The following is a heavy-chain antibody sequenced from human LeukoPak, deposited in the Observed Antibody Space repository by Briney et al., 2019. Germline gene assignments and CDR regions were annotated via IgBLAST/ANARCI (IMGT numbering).Heavy chain of an antibody. J-gene: IGHJ6*02. Sequence: SETLSLTCTVSGGSISSYYWSWIRQPPGKGLEWIGYIYYSGSTNYNPSLKSRVTISVDTSKTQFSLKLSSVTAADTAVYYCARDMGSGWYPLYYYYGMDVWGQGTTVTVSS. CDR1: GGSISSYY. CDR3: ARDMGSGWYPLYYYYGMDV. V-gene: IGHV4-59*12. CDR2: IYYSGST. D-gene: IGHD6-19*01.